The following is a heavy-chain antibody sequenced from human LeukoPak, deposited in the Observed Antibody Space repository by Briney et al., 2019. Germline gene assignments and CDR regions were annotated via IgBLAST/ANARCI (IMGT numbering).Heavy chain of an antibody. Sequence: SETLSLTCAVYGGSFSGYYWSWIRQPPGKGLEWNGEINYSENPNWIGEIKHSENTNYNASLKSRVTISVDRSKNQFSLQLRSVTAADTAVYYCARNFDSSGYYLAYWGQGNLVTASS. D-gene: IGHD3-22*01. CDR1: GGSFSGYY. CDR3: ARNFDSSGYYLAY. CDR2: IKHSENT. J-gene: IGHJ4*02. V-gene: IGHV4-34*01.